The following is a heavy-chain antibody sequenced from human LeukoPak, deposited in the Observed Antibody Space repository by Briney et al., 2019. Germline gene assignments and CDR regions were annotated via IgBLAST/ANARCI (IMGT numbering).Heavy chain of an antibody. V-gene: IGHV1-2*02. CDR1: GYTFTGYY. Sequence: ASVKVSCKASGYTFTGYYMHWVRQAPGQGLEWMGWINPNSGGTNYAQKFQGRVTMTRDTSISTAYMELSRLRSDDTAVYYCARDIRANYDFLSGYYFDYWGQGTLVTVSS. J-gene: IGHJ4*02. D-gene: IGHD3-3*01. CDR3: ARDIRANYDFLSGYYFDY. CDR2: INPNSGGT.